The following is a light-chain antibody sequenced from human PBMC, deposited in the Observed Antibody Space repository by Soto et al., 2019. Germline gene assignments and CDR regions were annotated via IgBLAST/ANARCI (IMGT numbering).Light chain of an antibody. CDR3: QRTYHAPY. V-gene: IGKV1-27*01. J-gene: IGKJ3*01. CDR1: QGISSS. Sequence: DIQLTQSPSSLSASVGDRVIITCRVSQGISSSLNWCRQKPGKLPQLLISSSSNLQSGVPSRFSGTGSGTDFTLTFNSLQPEDVSTYCGQRTYHAPYFGPGTKVDIK. CDR2: SSS.